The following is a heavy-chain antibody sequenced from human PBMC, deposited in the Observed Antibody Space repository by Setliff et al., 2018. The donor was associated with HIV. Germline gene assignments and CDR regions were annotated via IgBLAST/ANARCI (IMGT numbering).Heavy chain of an antibody. CDR2: IYHSGHT. J-gene: IGHJ4*02. Sequence: PSETVSLTCAVSGYSISSGYYWGWIRQPPGKGLEWIVNIYHSGHTHYNPSLKSRVTISVDTPKNQFSLKLSSVTAADTAVYYCARVPFTTGFDSWGQGTLVTVSS. CDR3: ARVPFTTGFDS. CDR1: GYSISSGYY. D-gene: IGHD3-3*01. V-gene: IGHV4-38-2*01.